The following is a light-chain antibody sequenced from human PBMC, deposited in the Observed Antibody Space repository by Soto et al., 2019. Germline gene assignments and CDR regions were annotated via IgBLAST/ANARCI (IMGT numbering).Light chain of an antibody. CDR3: QVWDRRTTSAV. CDR2: FDN. Sequence: SYVLSQPPSVSVAPGETARITCGGDNIGTKGVHWYQQRPGQAPVLVIYFDNERPSGIPERFSGSNSENTATLTISRVEAGDEADFYCQVWDRRTTSAVFGGGTKLTVL. V-gene: IGLV3-21*01. J-gene: IGLJ2*01. CDR1: NIGTKG.